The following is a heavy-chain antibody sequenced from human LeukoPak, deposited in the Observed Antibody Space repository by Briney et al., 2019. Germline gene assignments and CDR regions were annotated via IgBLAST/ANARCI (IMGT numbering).Heavy chain of an antibody. D-gene: IGHD2-2*02. CDR2: VFHTGTA. CDR1: GGSLSHYY. V-gene: IGHV4-4*07. Sequence: KPSETLSLTCSVSGGSLSHYYWAWIRQPAGKGLEWIGRVFHTGTANYNPSLKSRVTVSLDTSKNQFSLTLSSVTAADTAVYYCARDRSVLYTSDPWGQGIPVTVSS. J-gene: IGHJ5*02. CDR3: ARDRSVLYTSDP.